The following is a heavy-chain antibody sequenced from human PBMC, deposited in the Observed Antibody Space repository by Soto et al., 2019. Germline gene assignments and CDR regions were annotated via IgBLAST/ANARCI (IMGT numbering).Heavy chain of an antibody. J-gene: IGHJ6*03. CDR1: DGYFIGYG. Sequence: SETQSVTCAVYDGYFIGYGWSWIRQKTGKGLEWIGEINHSGSTNYNPSLKSRVTISVDTSKNQFSLKLSSVTAADTAVYYCARVWSVSDFWSAYYYYYYMDVWGKGTTVTVSS. CDR3: ARVWSVSDFWSAYYYYYYMDV. CDR2: INHSGST. D-gene: IGHD3-3*01. V-gene: IGHV4-34*01.